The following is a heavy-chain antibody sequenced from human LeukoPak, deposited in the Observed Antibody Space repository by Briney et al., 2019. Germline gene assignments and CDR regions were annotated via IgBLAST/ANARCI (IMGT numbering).Heavy chain of an antibody. J-gene: IGHJ4*02. CDR3: ARDQSRYGSGSRVFDY. V-gene: IGHV3-21*01. Sequence: GGSLRLSCAASGFTFSPYSMNWVRQAPGKGLEWVSSITSSLYIYYADSVKGRFTISRDNAKNSLYLQMNSLRAEDTAVYYCARDQSRYGSGSRVFDYWGQGTLVTVSS. CDR1: GFTFSPYS. D-gene: IGHD3-10*01. CDR2: ITSSLYI.